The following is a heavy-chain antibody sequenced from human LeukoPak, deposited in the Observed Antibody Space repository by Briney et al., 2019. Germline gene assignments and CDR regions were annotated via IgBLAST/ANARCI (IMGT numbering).Heavy chain of an antibody. D-gene: IGHD3-22*01. Sequence: SETLSLTCTVSGGSISSSSYYWGWIRQPPGKGLEWIGSIYYSGSTYYNPSLKSRVTISVDTSKNQFSLELSSVTAADTAVYYCARHSYYDSSGIRGYFDYWGQGTLVTVSS. CDR2: IYYSGST. CDR3: ARHSYYDSSGIRGYFDY. CDR1: GGSISSSSYY. J-gene: IGHJ4*02. V-gene: IGHV4-39*01.